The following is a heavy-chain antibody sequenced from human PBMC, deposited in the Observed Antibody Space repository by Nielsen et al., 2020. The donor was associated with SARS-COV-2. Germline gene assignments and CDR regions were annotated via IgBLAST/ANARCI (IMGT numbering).Heavy chain of an antibody. D-gene: IGHD6-13*01. V-gene: IGHV4-28*05. CDR2: IYYSGSI. Sequence: SETLSLTCAVSGYSISSSNWWGWIRQPPGKGLEWIGYIYYSGSIYYNPSLKSRVTMSVDTSKNQFSLKLSSVTAVDTAVYYCARWGNIAAAGWFDPWGQGTLVTVSS. CDR3: ARWGNIAAAGWFDP. J-gene: IGHJ5*02. CDR1: GYSISSSNW.